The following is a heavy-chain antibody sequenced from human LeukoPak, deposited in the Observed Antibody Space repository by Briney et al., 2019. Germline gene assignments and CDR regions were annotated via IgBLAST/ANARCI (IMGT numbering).Heavy chain of an antibody. Sequence: PGGSLRLSCAASGFTLSSYAVTWVRQPPGKGLEWVSTLSRSGRNTSYADSVKGRFTISRDSSKNTLFLQMNSLRAEDTAVYYCAKYCSGGNCYSGLYWGQGTLVTVSS. D-gene: IGHD2-15*01. J-gene: IGHJ4*02. CDR1: GFTLSSYA. V-gene: IGHV3-23*01. CDR2: LSRSGRNT. CDR3: AKYCSGGNCYSGLY.